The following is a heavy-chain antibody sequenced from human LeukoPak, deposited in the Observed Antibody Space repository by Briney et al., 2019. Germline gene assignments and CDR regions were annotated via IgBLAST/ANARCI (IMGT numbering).Heavy chain of an antibody. V-gene: IGHV4-39*01. D-gene: IGHD3-3*01. CDR3: ARGHFWSGYYNVFDY. J-gene: IGHJ4*02. CDR1: GDSISTSDYY. Sequence: PSETLSLTCTVPGDSISTSDYYWGWLRQSPGKGLEWIGTIFSSGGTYYNPSLKSRVTISEDTSKNQFSLNLSSVTASDTAVYYCARGHFWSGYYNVFDYWGQGTLVTVSS. CDR2: IFSSGGT.